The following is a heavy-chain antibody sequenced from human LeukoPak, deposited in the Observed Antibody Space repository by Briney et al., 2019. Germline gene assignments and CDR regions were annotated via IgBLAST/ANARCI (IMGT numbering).Heavy chain of an antibody. V-gene: IGHV1-69*06. CDR3: AKQGEIRQDYYMDV. D-gene: IGHD1/OR15-1a*01. CDR1: GGSISSYG. CDR2: IIPVFGTA. Sequence: SVKVSCKASGGSISSYGISWVRQAPGQGLEWMGRIIPVFGTANYAQKFQDRVTITADTVSNPAYMELTSLTSEDTAVYFCAKQGEIRQDYYMDVWGNGTAVTVSS. J-gene: IGHJ6*03.